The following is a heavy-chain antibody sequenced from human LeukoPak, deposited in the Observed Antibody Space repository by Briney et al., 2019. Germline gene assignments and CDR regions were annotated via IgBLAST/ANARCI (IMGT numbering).Heavy chain of an antibody. CDR2: ISGSGGST. CDR3: AKDNAPHCSGGSCSL. D-gene: IGHD2-15*01. J-gene: IGHJ4*02. V-gene: IGHV3-23*01. CDR1: GFTFSSYA. Sequence: GGSLRLSCAASGFTFSSYAMSWVRQAPGKGLEWVSAISGSGGSTYYADSVKGRFTISRDNSKNTLYLQMNSLRAEDTAVYYCAKDNAPHCSGGSCSLWGQGTLVTVSS.